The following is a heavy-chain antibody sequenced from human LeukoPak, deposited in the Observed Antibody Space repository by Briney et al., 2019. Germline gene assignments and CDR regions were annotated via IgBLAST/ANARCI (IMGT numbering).Heavy chain of an antibody. CDR2: IVPSEAHT. J-gene: IGHJ4*02. Sequence: GESLKISRKGFGYSFTSYRISWVRQMPGKGLEWMGRIVPSEAHTKYRPSFQEHVTISAHKSISAAYLQWSSVKASDASMYYCARHMVEGGHSALWGQGTLV. CDR3: ARHMVEGGHSAL. CDR1: GYSFTSYR. D-gene: IGHD2-21*01. V-gene: IGHV5-10-1*01.